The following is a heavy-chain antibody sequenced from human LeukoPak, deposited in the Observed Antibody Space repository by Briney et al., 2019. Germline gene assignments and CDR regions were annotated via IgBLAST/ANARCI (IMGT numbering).Heavy chain of an antibody. CDR2: FDPEDGET. D-gene: IGHD3-22*01. CDR1: GYALTELS. V-gene: IGHV1-24*01. J-gene: IGHJ3*02. CDR3: ATERDSSGYYDAFDI. Sequence: GASVKVSCKVSGYALTELSMHWVRQAPGKGLEWMGGFDPEDGETIYAQKFQGRVTMTEDTSTDTAYMELSSLRSEDTAVYYCATERDSSGYYDAFDIWGQGTMVTVSS.